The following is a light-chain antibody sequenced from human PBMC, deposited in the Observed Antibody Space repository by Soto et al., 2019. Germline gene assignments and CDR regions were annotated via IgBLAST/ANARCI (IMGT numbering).Light chain of an antibody. CDR2: EVS. CDR1: SNDVGSYNL. V-gene: IGLV2-23*02. Sequence: QSALTQPASVSGSPEQSITISCTGTSNDVGSYNLVSWYQQHPGKAPKLMIYEVSKRPSGVSNRFSGSKSGNTASLTIPGLQSEDEADYYCCSYAGSGTYVFGTGTKLTVL. CDR3: CSYAGSGTYV. J-gene: IGLJ1*01.